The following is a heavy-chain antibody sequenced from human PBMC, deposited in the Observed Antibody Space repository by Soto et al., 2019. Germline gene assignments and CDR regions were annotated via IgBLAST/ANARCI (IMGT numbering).Heavy chain of an antibody. CDR3: ARTPIGYCSGGTCSNWFDP. CDR1: GDSIGSTFYY. J-gene: IGHJ5*02. CDR2: VYYNGIT. Sequence: SETLSLTCTVSGDSIGSTFYYWGWIRQPPGEGLEWIGSVYYNGITHYNPSLKSRVSMSVDPSKNQVSLRLTSVTATDTAVYYCARTPIGYCSGGTCSNWFDPWGQGTLVTVSS. V-gene: IGHV4-39*07. D-gene: IGHD2-8*02.